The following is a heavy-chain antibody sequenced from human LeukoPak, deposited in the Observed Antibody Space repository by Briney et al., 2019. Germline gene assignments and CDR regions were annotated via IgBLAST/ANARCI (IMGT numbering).Heavy chain of an antibody. CDR3: ARVSLVAAAFDY. J-gene: IGHJ4*02. D-gene: IGHD5-12*01. CDR1: GGSISSGGYS. V-gene: IGHV4-30-2*01. CDR2: VYHSGST. Sequence: SETLSLTCAVSGGSISSGGYSWSWIRQPPGKGLEWIGYVYHSGSTYYNPSLKSRVTISVDRSKNQFSLKLSSVTAADTAVYYCARVSLVAAAFDYWGQGTLVTVSS.